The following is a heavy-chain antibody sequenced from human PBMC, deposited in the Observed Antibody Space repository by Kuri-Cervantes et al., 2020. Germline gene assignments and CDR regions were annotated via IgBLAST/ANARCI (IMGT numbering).Heavy chain of an antibody. CDR1: GGSISSGGYY. CDR3: ARDMLPGYCSGGSCFGFDP. CDR2: IYYSGST. Sequence: SCTVSGGSISSGGYYWSWIRQHPGKGLEWIGYIYYSGSTYYNPSLKSRVTISVDTSKNQFSLKLSSVTAADTAVYYCARDMLPGYCSGGSCFGFDPWGQGTLVTVSS. J-gene: IGHJ5*02. V-gene: IGHV4-31*02. D-gene: IGHD2-15*01.